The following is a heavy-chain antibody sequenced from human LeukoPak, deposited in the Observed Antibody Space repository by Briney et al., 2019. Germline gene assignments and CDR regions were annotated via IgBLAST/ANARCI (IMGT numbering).Heavy chain of an antibody. D-gene: IGHD6-13*01. V-gene: IGHV3-13*01. Sequence: GGSLRLSCAASGFTFSNYDMHWVRQATGKGLVWVSAIGTAGDTYYPGSVKGRFTISRENTKNSLYLQMNSLRAGDTAVYYCARGSSSWAYYYYYAMDVWGQGTTVTVSS. J-gene: IGHJ6*02. CDR1: GFTFSNYD. CDR2: IGTAGDT. CDR3: ARGSSSWAYYYYYAMDV.